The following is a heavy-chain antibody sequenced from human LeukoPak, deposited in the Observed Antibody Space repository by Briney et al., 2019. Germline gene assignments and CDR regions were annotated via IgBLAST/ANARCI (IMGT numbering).Heavy chain of an antibody. CDR2: ISSSSSYI. D-gene: IGHD3-22*01. CDR3: ARGSMGYYDSSGHGDY. Sequence: GGSLRLSCAASGFTFSSYSMNWVRQAPGKGLEWVSSISSSSSYIYYADSVKGRFTISRDNAKNSLYLQMNSLRAEDTAVYYCARGSMGYYDSSGHGDYWGQGTLVTVSS. J-gene: IGHJ4*02. V-gene: IGHV3-21*01. CDR1: GFTFSSYS.